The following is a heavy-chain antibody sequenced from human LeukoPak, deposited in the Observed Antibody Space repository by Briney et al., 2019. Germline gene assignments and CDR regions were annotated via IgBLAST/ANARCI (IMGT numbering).Heavy chain of an antibody. Sequence: GGSLRLSCAASGFIFGDYNMNWVRQAPGKGLEWVANIKQDGSEKYYVDSVKGRFTISRDNAKNSLYLQMNSLRAEDTAVYYCAISGIAAAVFVYWGQGTLVTVSS. CDR2: IKQDGSEK. CDR3: AISGIAAAVFVY. CDR1: GFIFGDYN. J-gene: IGHJ4*02. V-gene: IGHV3-7*01. D-gene: IGHD6-13*01.